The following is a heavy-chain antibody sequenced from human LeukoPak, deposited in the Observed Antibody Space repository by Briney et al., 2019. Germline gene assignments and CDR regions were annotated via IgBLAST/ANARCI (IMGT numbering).Heavy chain of an antibody. CDR1: GYTFISHY. D-gene: IGHD6-19*01. J-gene: IGHJ4*02. V-gene: IGHV1-46*01. CDR2: INPGGGST. Sequence: ASVKVSCKASGYTFISHYVHWVRQAPGQGLEWMGIINPGGGSTSYAQKFQGRVTMTRDTSTSTVYMELSSLRSEDTAVYYCASDGYSSGWYVLDYWGQGTLVTVSS. CDR3: ASDGYSSGWYVLDY.